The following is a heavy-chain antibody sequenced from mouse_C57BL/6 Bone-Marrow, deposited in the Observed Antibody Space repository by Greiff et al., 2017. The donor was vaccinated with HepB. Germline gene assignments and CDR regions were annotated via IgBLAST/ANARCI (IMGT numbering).Heavy chain of an antibody. Sequence: QVQLQQSGAELVRPGTSVKVSCKASGYAFTNYLIEWVKQRPGQGLEWIGVIYPGSGGTNYNEKFKGKATLTADKSSSTAYMQLSSLTSEDSAVYFCARGRALSYYGSSFYYFDYWGQGTTLTVSS. CDR2: IYPGSGGT. CDR1: GYAFTNYL. D-gene: IGHD1-1*01. V-gene: IGHV1-54*01. J-gene: IGHJ2*01. CDR3: ARGRALSYYGSSFYYFDY.